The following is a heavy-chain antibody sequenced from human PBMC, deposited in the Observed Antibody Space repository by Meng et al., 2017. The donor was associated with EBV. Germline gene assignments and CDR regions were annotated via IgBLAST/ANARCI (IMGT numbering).Heavy chain of an antibody. D-gene: IGHD6-13*01. Sequence: HNPLKESCPTLVQPTQTLTLTCTVSWFSLSTSGVAVGWIRQPPGKALEWLALIYWDDDKRYSPSLKSRLTITKDTSKNQVVLTMTNMDPVDTATYYCAHRRDEYSSSWYGWFDPWGQGTLVTVSS. V-gene: IGHV2-5*02. CDR3: AHRRDEYSSSWYGWFDP. J-gene: IGHJ5*02. CDR1: WFSLSTSGVA. CDR2: IYWDDDK.